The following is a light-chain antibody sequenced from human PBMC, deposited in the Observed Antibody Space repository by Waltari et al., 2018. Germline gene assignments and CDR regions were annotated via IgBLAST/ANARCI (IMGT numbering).Light chain of an antibody. CDR1: RSDVGGYNH. V-gene: IGLV2-14*01. CDR3: SSYTSSSTGV. J-gene: IGLJ1*01. CDR2: EVS. Sequence: QSALTQPASVSGSPGPSLTIPCPGTRSDVGGYNHVSWYQQHPGKAPKLMIYEVSNRPSGVSNRFSGSKSGNTASLTISGLQAEDEADYYCSSYTSSSTGVFGTGTKVTVL.